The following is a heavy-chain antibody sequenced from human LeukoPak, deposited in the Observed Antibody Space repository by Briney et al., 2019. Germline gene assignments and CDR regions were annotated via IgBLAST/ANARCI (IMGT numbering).Heavy chain of an antibody. CDR3: ARLGKTYYMDV. CDR1: GGPMYSYY. D-gene: IGHD1/OR15-1a*01. J-gene: IGHJ6*03. CDR2: LYHSGAA. Sequence: PSETLSLTCIVSGGPMYSYYWSWIRQTPGKGLEWIGNLYHSGAADYNPSLKTRVTTSVDTSKDQFSLSLRSSTAADTAVYFCARLGKTYYMDVWGTGTTVTVSS. V-gene: IGHV4-59*08.